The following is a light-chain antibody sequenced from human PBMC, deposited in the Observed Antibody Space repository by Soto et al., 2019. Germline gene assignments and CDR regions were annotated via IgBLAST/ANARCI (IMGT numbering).Light chain of an antibody. CDR3: QQSYTSPPWT. J-gene: IGKJ1*01. CDR1: QSISTY. V-gene: IGKV1-39*01. CDR2: SAS. Sequence: DIQMTQSPSSLSASVGDRVTISCRAAQSISTYLNWYQQKPGTAHRLLIYSASSVKTGVPPRFSGSGSGRAFTLTISSLRPEDIATYFCQQSYTSPPWTFGQGTKVEIK.